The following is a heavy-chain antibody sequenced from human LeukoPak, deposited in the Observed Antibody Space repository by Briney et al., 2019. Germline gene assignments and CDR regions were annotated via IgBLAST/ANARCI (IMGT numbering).Heavy chain of an antibody. V-gene: IGHV5-51*01. J-gene: IGHJ4*02. D-gene: IGHD3-10*01. CDR3: VRSGSYYSGVSDY. CDR2: IYPGDSDT. Sequence: GESLKISCKGSGYSFTNYWIGWVRQMPGKGLEWMGIIYPGDSDTRYSPTFQGQVTISADKSISTAYLQWSSLKASDTAMYYCVRSGSYYSGVSDYWGQGTLVTVSS. CDR1: GYSFTNYW.